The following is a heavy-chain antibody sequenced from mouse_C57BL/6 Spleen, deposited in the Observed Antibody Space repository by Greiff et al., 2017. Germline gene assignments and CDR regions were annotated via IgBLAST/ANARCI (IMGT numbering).Heavy chain of an antibody. V-gene: IGHV3-6*01. Sequence: EVKLQESGPGLVKPSQSLSLTCSVTGYSITSGYYWNWIRQFPGNKLEWMGYISYDGSNNYNPSLKNRISITRDTSKNQFFLKLNSVTTEDTATYYCVYYSNYGGFAYWGQGTLVTVSA. CDR2: ISYDGSN. CDR3: VYYSNYGGFAY. CDR1: GYSITSGYY. J-gene: IGHJ3*01. D-gene: IGHD2-5*01.